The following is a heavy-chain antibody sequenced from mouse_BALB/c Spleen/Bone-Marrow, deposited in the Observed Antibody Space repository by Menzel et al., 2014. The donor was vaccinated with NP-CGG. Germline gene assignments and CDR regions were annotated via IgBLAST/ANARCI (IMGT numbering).Heavy chain of an antibody. V-gene: IGHV14-3*02. Sequence: VQLQQSGAELVKPGASVKLSCTASGFNIKDTYMHWVKQRPEQGLEWIGRIDPANGNTKYDPKFQGKATITADTSSNTAYLQLSSLTSEDTAVYYCAFYYHGSSPFAYWGQGTLVTVSA. CDR3: AFYYHGSSPFAY. CDR2: IDPANGNT. J-gene: IGHJ3*01. CDR1: GFNIKDTY. D-gene: IGHD1-1*01.